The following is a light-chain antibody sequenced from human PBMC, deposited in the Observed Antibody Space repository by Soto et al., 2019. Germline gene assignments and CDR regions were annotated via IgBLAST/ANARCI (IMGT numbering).Light chain of an antibody. V-gene: IGKV3-15*01. CDR2: RTS. J-gene: IGKJ4*01. CDR3: QQYNNWHRAT. CDR1: QSISTN. Sequence: EIVLTQCPGTLSLSPGDRATLSCRASQSISTNLAWYQQQPGQAPSLLIFRTSSRATGFPASFSGSGSATEFNLPISSLQSADFGVYYCQQYNNWHRATFGGGTKVDIK.